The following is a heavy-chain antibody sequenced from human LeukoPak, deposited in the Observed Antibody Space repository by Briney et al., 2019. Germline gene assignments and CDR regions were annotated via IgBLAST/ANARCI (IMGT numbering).Heavy chain of an antibody. Sequence: PGGSLRLSCAASGFTFDNYGMSWVRQAPGKGLEWVSGINWNGGSTGYADSVKGRFTISRDNAKNSLYLQMNSLRAEDTALYYRARIDTYYYDSSGYYSAFDIWGQGTIVTVSS. CDR3: ARIDTYYYDSSGYYSAFDI. CDR1: GFTFDNYG. V-gene: IGHV3-20*04. J-gene: IGHJ3*02. D-gene: IGHD3-22*01. CDR2: INWNGGST.